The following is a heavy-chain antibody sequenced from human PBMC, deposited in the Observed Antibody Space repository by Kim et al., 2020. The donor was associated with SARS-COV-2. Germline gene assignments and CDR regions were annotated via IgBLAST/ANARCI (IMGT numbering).Heavy chain of an antibody. V-gene: IGHV4-59*01. Sequence: SETLSLTCTVSGGSISNYYWSWIRQPPGKGLEWIGYIYYTGSTSYNPSLKSRVTISLDTSRNQFSLKLSSVTAVDTAVYYCARGMRILFTGYYILDTFDFWGQGTMVTVSS. D-gene: IGHD3-9*01. J-gene: IGHJ3*01. CDR3: ARGMRILFTGYYILDTFDF. CDR2: IYYTGST. CDR1: GGSISNYY.